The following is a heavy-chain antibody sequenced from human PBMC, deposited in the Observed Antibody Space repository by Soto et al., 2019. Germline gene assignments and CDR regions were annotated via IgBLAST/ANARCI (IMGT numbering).Heavy chain of an antibody. D-gene: IGHD6-6*01. CDR3: ARLREYSSSSVDY. J-gene: IGHJ4*02. V-gene: IGHV1-69*13. CDR1: GGTFSSYA. CDR2: IIPIFGTA. Sequence: ASVKVSCKASGGTFSSYAISWVRQAPGQGLEWMGGIIPIFGTANYAQKFQGRVTITADESTSTAYMELSSLRSEYTAVYYCARLREYSSSSVDYWGQGTLVTVSS.